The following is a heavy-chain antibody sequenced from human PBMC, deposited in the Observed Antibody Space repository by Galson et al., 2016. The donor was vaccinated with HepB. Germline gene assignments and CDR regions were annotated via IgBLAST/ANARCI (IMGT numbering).Heavy chain of an antibody. CDR2: ISYAGTNE. Sequence: SLRLSCAASGFSLRSYAMHWARQVPGKGLEWFALISYAGTNEFYADSVKGRFTISRDSSKSTLYLQMNSLRAEDTAVYYCPKDRSSTAIWGYMLDHWGQGTLVTVSS. D-gene: IGHD2-2*02. CDR1: GFSLRSYA. V-gene: IGHV3-30*18. J-gene: IGHJ5*02. CDR3: PKDRSSTAIWGYMLDH.